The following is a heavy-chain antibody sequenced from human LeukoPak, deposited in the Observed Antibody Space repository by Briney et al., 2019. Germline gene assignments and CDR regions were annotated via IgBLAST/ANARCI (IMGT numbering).Heavy chain of an antibody. Sequence: PSETLPLTCTVSGGSIGSTSYYWGWIRQPPGKGLEWIGEINHSGSSNYNPSLKSRVTISVDTSKNQFSLKLSSVTAADTAVYYCASVVVVNADDAFDIWGQGTMVTVSS. J-gene: IGHJ3*02. V-gene: IGHV4-39*07. CDR3: ASVVVVNADDAFDI. CDR1: GGSIGSTSYY. CDR2: INHSGSS. D-gene: IGHD2-15*01.